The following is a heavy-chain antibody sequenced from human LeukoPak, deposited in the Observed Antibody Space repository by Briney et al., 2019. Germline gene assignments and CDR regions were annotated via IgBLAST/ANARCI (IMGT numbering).Heavy chain of an antibody. D-gene: IGHD5-18*01. V-gene: IGHV3-72*01. CDR1: GFTFSDLH. CDR3: AGGLGYTYGTELFEY. J-gene: IGHJ4*02. CDR2: IRTKRNSYTT. Sequence: GGSLRLSCAASGFTFSDLHMDWVRQVPGKGLEWISRIRTKRNSYTTEYAASVKGRFIISRDDSKDSLFLHMNSLRIEDTAVYFCAGGLGYTYGTELFEYWGQGTLVTVSS.